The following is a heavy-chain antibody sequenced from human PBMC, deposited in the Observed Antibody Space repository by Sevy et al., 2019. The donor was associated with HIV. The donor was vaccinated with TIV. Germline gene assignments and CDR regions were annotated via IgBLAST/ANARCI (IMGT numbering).Heavy chain of an antibody. Sequence: GGSLRLSCAASGFTFRSYWMHWVRQAPGKGLVWVSRIDSDGNTETYGDSVKGRFTISRDKTKNTLYLQMNSLRLEDTAVYYGASGKPGYSYHYYWGQGTLVTVSS. CDR1: GFTFRSYW. J-gene: IGHJ4*02. D-gene: IGHD3-16*02. CDR2: IDSDGNTE. V-gene: IGHV3-74*01. CDR3: ASGKPGYSYHYY.